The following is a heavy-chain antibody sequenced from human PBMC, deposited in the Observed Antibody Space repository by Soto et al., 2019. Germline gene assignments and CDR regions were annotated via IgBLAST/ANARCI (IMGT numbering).Heavy chain of an antibody. CDR3: ARVPATTEDYYYYYMDV. CDR1: GFTVSSNY. J-gene: IGHJ6*03. CDR2: IYSGGST. Sequence: EVQLVESGGGLVQPGGSLRLSCAASGFTVSSNYMSWVRQAPGKGLEWVSVIYSGGSTYYADSVKDRFTISRDNSKNTLYLQMNRLRAEDTAVYYCARVPATTEDYYYYYMDVWGKGTTVTVSS. D-gene: IGHD4-4*01. V-gene: IGHV3-66*01.